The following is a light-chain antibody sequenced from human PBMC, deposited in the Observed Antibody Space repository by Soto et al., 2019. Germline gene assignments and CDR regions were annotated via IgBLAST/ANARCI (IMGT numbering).Light chain of an antibody. Sequence: QSVLAQPPSASGTPGQRVPISCSGSSSNIGINTVDWYQQLPGTAPKLLIYSNNQRPSGVPDRFSGSKSGTSASLAISGLQSEDEADYYCAAWDDSLRGSVVFGGGTKLTVL. CDR3: AAWDDSLRGSVV. CDR2: SNN. J-gene: IGLJ2*01. CDR1: SSNIGINT. V-gene: IGLV1-44*01.